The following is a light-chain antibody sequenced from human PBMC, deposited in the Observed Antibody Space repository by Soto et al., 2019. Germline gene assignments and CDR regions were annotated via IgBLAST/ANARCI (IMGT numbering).Light chain of an antibody. CDR2: GGS. J-gene: IGKJ1*01. Sequence: ETLLTQSPGTLSLSPGERATLSCRASKSVRARYLAWYQQKPGHPPRLLIYGGSSRATGIPVRLSGSGSETDFTLTITRLEPEDFAVYYCQQYSSSRTFGQGTKVDIK. CDR1: KSVRARY. CDR3: QQYSSSRT. V-gene: IGKV3-20*01.